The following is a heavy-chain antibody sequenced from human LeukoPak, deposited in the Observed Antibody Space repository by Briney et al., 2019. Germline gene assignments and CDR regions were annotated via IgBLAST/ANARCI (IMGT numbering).Heavy chain of an antibody. Sequence: PSETLSLTCSVSGGSISSYYWSWIRQPPGKGLEWIGYIYDSGRTNYNPSLKSRVTISVDTSKNQFSLKLSSVTAADTAVYYCARQPCGGDCYPLMDVWGKGTTVTISS. CDR2: IYDSGRT. D-gene: IGHD2-21*02. CDR1: GGSISSYY. V-gene: IGHV4-59*08. J-gene: IGHJ6*03. CDR3: ARQPCGGDCYPLMDV.